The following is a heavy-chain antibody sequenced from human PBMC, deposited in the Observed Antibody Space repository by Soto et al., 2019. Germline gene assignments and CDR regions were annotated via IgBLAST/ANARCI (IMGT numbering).Heavy chain of an antibody. CDR1: GGTFSSYA. J-gene: IGHJ4*02. V-gene: IGHV1-69*12. CDR2: IIPIFGTA. CDR3: ASHSRGGSYFDY. Sequence: QVQLVQSGAEVKKPGSSVKVSCKASGGTFSSYAISWVRQAPGQGLEWMGGIIPIFGTANYAQKFQGRAXIXAXXSTSTAYMERSSIRSEDTAVYDGASHSRGGSYFDYWGQGTLVTVSS. D-gene: IGHD2-15*01.